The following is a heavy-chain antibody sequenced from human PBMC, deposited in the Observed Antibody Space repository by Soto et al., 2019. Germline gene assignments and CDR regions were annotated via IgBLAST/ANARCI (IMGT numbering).Heavy chain of an antibody. CDR1: GGTFSSYA. CDR3: AGGGGEGATTGWD. D-gene: IGHD1-26*01. V-gene: IGHV1-69*06. CDR2: IIPIFGTA. J-gene: IGHJ4*02. Sequence: QVQLVQSGAEVKKPGSSVKVSCKASGGTFSSYAISWVRQAPGQGLEWMGGIIPIFGTANYAQKFQGRVTITADIPTSTAYMELSSLSSGDRSVYFCAGGGGEGATTGWDWGQGTLVTVSS.